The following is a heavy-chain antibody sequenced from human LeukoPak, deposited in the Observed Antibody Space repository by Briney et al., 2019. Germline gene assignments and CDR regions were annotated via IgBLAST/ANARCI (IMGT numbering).Heavy chain of an antibody. CDR2: INHSGST. D-gene: IGHD6-13*01. Sequence: SETLSLTCAVYGGSFSGYYWSWIRQPPGKGLEWIWEINHSGSTNYNPSLKSRVTISVDTSKNQFSLKLSSVTAADTAVYYCARKGAAAGRWWFDPWGQGTLVTVSS. J-gene: IGHJ5*02. CDR3: ARKGAAAGRWWFDP. V-gene: IGHV4-34*01. CDR1: GGSFSGYY.